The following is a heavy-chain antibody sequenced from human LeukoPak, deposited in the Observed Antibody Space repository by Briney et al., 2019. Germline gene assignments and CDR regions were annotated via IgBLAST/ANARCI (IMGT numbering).Heavy chain of an antibody. D-gene: IGHD3-22*01. CDR3: APTGDSSGYTPRDY. V-gene: IGHV4-34*01. Sequence: SETLSLTCAVYGVSFSGYYWSWIRQPPGKGLEWIGEINHSGSTNYNPSLKSRVTISVGTSKNQFSLKLSSVSAADTAVYYCAPTGDSSGYTPRDYWGQGTLVTVSS. CDR2: INHSGST. J-gene: IGHJ4*02. CDR1: GVSFSGYY.